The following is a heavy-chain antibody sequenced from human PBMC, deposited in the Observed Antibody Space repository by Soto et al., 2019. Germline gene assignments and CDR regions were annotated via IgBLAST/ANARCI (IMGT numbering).Heavy chain of an antibody. Sequence: GASVKVSCKASGYAFTGYYMHWVRQAPGQGLEWMGWINPNSGGTNYAQKFQGWVTMTRDTSISTAYMELSRLRSDDTAVYYCARDSGEGSSWYVYWGQGTLVTVSS. V-gene: IGHV1-2*04. J-gene: IGHJ4*02. CDR2: INPNSGGT. CDR3: ARDSGEGSSWYVY. CDR1: GYAFTGYY. D-gene: IGHD6-13*01.